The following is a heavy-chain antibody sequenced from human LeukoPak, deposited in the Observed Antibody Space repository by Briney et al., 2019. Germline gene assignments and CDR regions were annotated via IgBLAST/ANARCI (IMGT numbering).Heavy chain of an antibody. CDR2: ICRSGMVI. CDR3: AREVSAMVMYYGMDV. D-gene: IGHD5-18*01. V-gene: IGHV3-48*03. CDR1: GLTFSSYE. Sequence: GGSLRLSCAASGLTFSSYELNWVRQAPGKGLEWGSYICRSGMVIFYIDSVKGGFTISRDNAKNSLYLQMNSLRAEDTPVYYCAREVSAMVMYYGMDVWGKGTTVTVSS. J-gene: IGHJ6*04.